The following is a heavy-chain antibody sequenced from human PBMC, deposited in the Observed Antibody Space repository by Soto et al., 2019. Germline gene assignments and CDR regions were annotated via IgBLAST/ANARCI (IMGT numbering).Heavy chain of an antibody. Sequence: SETLSLTCTVSGGSISSGGYYWSWIRQHPGKGLEWIGYIYYSGSTYYNPSLKSRVTISVDTSKNQFSLKLSSVTAADTAVYYCASWTGRRRATITPIDYWGQGTLVTVSS. V-gene: IGHV4-31*03. CDR3: ASWTGRRRATITPIDY. CDR1: GGSISSGGYY. J-gene: IGHJ4*02. CDR2: IYYSGST. D-gene: IGHD5-12*01.